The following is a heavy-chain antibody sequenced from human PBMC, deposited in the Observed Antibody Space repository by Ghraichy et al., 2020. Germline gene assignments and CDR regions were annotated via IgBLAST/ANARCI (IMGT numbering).Heavy chain of an antibody. J-gene: IGHJ4*02. D-gene: IGHD3-22*01. CDR2: LMPVYGTP. Sequence: SVKVSCKASGGSFSSYAISWVRQAPGQGLEWLGGLMPVYGTPNYAQNFQGRVTITTDESTSTAYMELSSLRSDDMAVYFCARAPSPHFDSSGHCEHWGQGTLVTVSS. V-gene: IGHV1-69*05. CDR3: ARAPSPHFDSSGHCEH. CDR1: GGSFSSYA.